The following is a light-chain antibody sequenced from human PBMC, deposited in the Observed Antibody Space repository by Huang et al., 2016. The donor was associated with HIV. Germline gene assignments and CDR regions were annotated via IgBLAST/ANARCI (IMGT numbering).Light chain of an antibody. CDR2: VAS. CDR1: QRIRNY. J-gene: IGKJ4*01. V-gene: IGKV1-33*01. Sequence: DIQMTQSPSSLSASVGDRVTIPCQTSQRIRNYLNWYQQTPGSAPNLLIYVASTLKTGVTSRFSASGSGTDFTFTMNGMQPEDIATYYCQQYHSLPLTFGAGTKVEIK. CDR3: QQYHSLPLT.